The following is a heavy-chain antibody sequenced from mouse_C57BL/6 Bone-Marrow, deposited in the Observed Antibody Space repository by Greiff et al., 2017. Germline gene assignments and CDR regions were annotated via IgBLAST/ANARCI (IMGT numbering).Heavy chain of an antibody. D-gene: IGHD2-5*01. CDR1: GYTFTSYW. CDR2: IYPGSGST. V-gene: IGHV1-55*01. J-gene: IGHJ1*03. CDR3: ARPYYSNYWYFDV. Sequence: VQLQQPGAELVKPGASVKMSCKASGYTFTSYWITFVKQRPGQGLEWIGDIYPGSGSTNYNEKFKSKATLTVDTSSSTAYMQLSSLTSEDSAVYYCARPYYSNYWYFDVWGTGTTVTVSS.